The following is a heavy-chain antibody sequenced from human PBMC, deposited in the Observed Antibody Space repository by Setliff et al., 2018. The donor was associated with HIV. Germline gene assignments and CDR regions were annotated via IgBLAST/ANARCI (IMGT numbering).Heavy chain of an antibody. CDR2: ISYDGSNK. Sequence: PGGSLRLSCAASGFTFSSYAMHWVRQAPGKVLEWVAVISYDGSNKYYADSVKGRFTISRDNSKNTLYLQMNSLRAEDTAVYYCARGGSSSSPYYYYMDVWGKGTTVTVSS. J-gene: IGHJ6*03. V-gene: IGHV3-30*01. CDR1: GFTFSSYA. CDR3: ARGGSSSSPYYYYMDV. D-gene: IGHD6-6*01.